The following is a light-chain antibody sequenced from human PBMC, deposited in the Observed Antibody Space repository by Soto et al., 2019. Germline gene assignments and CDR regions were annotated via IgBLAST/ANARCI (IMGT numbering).Light chain of an antibody. CDR3: QQYNDWPPYT. J-gene: IGKJ2*01. CDR2: GAS. Sequence: EIVMTQSPATLSVSPGEGATLSCRASQSVGTNLAWYQQKPGQAPRLLFYGASTRATGIPARFSGSGSGTDFTLTISSLESEDFAVYYCQQYNDWPPYTFGQGTKLEIK. V-gene: IGKV3-15*01. CDR1: QSVGTN.